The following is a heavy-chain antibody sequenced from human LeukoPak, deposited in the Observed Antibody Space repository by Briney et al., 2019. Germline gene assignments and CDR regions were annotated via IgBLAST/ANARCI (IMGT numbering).Heavy chain of an antibody. CDR1: GFAFTTYA. CDR2: ISYDGTIK. J-gene: IGHJ4*02. V-gene: IGHV3-30*18. Sequence: GGSLRLTCAASGFAFTTYAMHWVRQAPGRGLEWVAVISYDGTIKYYADSVKGRFTISRDNSKNTLYLQMNSLRAEDTAVYYCANLHDYWGQGTLVTVSS. CDR3: ANLHDY.